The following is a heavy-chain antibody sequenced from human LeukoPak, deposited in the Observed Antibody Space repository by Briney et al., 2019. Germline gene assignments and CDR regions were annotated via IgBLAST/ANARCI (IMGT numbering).Heavy chain of an antibody. Sequence: PSETLSLTCTVSGGSISSGSDYWGWIRQPPGKGLEWIGSIYYSGSTYYNPSLKSRVTISVETSKKQFSLKLSSVTAADTAVYYCARQTYYSSGYFDYWGQGTPVTVSS. CDR3: ARQTYYSSGYFDY. CDR2: IYYSGST. CDR1: GGSISSGSDY. J-gene: IGHJ4*02. D-gene: IGHD3-22*01. V-gene: IGHV4-39*01.